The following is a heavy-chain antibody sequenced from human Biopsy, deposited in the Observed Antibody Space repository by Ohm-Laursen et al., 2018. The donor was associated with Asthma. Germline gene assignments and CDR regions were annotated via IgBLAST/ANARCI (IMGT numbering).Heavy chain of an antibody. D-gene: IGHD2-2*01. V-gene: IGHV1-69*01. CDR1: RGTFNTYV. J-gene: IGHJ4*02. Sequence: SSVKVSCKSLRGTFNTYVIGWVRQAPGQGLEWMGGINSVFGTTTYPQKFQDRVTITADDSTSTVYMELSSMRSEDTAVYYCARKAGSCISRTCYSLDFWGQGTLVTVSS. CDR3: ARKAGSCISRTCYSLDF. CDR2: INSVFGTT.